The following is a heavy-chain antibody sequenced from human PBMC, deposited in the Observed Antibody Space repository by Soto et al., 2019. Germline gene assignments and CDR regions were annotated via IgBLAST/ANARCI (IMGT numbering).Heavy chain of an antibody. D-gene: IGHD6-13*01. V-gene: IGHV3-13*01. CDR3: ARAMSSSSWYYGMDV. CDR2: IGTAGDT. CDR1: GFTFSSYD. J-gene: IGHJ6*02. Sequence: PGGSLRLSCAASGFTFSSYDMHWVRQATGKGLEWVSSIGTAGDTYYPGSVKGRFTISRENAKNSLYLQMNSLRAGDTAVYYCARAMSSSSWYYGMDVWGQGTTVTVSS.